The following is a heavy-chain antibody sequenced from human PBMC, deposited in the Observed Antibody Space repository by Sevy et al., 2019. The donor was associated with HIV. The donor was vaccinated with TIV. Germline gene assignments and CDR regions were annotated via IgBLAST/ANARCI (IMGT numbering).Heavy chain of an antibody. CDR1: GYTSTGYY. J-gene: IGHJ3*02. D-gene: IGHD1-26*01. CDR2: INPNSGGT. V-gene: IGHV1-2*04. Sequence: ASVKVSCKASGYTSTGYYMHWVRQAPGQGLEWMGWINPNSGGTNYAQKFQGWVTMTRETSISTAYMELSRLRSDDTAVYYCARGGSYFGFDAFDIWGQGTMVTVSS. CDR3: ARGGSYFGFDAFDI.